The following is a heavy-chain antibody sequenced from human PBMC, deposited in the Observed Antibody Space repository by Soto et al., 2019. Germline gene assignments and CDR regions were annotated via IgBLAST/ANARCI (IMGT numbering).Heavy chain of an antibody. J-gene: IGHJ3*02. D-gene: IGHD2-15*01. Sequence: QVQLVQSGAEVKKPGSSVKVSCKASGGTFSSYAISWVRQAPGQGLAWMGGIIPIFGTANYAQKFQGRVTITADESTSTAYMELSSLRSEDTAVYYCARDCSGGSCYSGAFDIWGQGTMVTVSS. CDR3: ARDCSGGSCYSGAFDI. CDR2: IIPIFGTA. V-gene: IGHV1-69*01. CDR1: GGTFSSYA.